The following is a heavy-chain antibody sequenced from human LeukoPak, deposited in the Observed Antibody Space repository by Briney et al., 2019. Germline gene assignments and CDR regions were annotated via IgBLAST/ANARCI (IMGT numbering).Heavy chain of an antibody. CDR2: IKQDGSEK. CDR1: GFTISSYW. Sequence: GGSLRLSCAASGFTISSYWMSWVRQAPGKGLEWVANIKQDGSEKYYVDSVKGRFTISRDNAKNSLYLQMNSLRAEDTAVYYCSRSRYLCSGGSCCRPFDYWGQGTLVTVSS. V-gene: IGHV3-7*01. CDR3: SRSRYLCSGGSCCRPFDY. D-gene: IGHD2-15*01. J-gene: IGHJ4*02.